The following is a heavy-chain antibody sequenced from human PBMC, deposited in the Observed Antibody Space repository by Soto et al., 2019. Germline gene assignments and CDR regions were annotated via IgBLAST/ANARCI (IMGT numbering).Heavy chain of an antibody. D-gene: IGHD3-3*01. V-gene: IGHV3-53*04. CDR2: IYSGGST. CDR1: GFTVSSIY. CDR3: AYARPPMTIFGVVPNMGPDAFDI. J-gene: IGHJ3*02. Sequence: EVQLVESGGGLVQPGGSLRLSCAASGFTVSSIYMSWVRQAPGKGLEWVSVIYSGGSTYYADSVKGRFTISRHNSKNTLYLQMNSLRAEDTAAYYCAYARPPMTIFGVVPNMGPDAFDIWGQGTMVTVSS.